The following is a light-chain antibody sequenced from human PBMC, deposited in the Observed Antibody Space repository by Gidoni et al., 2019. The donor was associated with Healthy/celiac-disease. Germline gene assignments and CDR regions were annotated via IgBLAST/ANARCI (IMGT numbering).Light chain of an antibody. Sequence: EIVMTQSPATLSVSPAERATLSCRASQSVSSNLAWYQQKPGQAPRLLIYGASTRATGIPARFSGSGSGTEFTLTISSLQSEDFAVYYCQQYNNWPPTFXXXTKVEIK. J-gene: IGKJ1*01. CDR1: QSVSSN. CDR3: QQYNNWPPT. CDR2: GAS. V-gene: IGKV3-15*01.